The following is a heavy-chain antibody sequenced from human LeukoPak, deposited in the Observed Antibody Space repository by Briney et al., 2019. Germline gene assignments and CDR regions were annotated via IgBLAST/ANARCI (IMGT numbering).Heavy chain of an antibody. Sequence: GRSLRLSCAASEFTFSNYGMHWVRQAPGKGPEWLAVISYTGNTQYYADSVMGRFTISRDNSKNTLFLQMNSLRVEDTAVYYCAKEFNAYTSGWYYDFWGQRTLVTVSS. J-gene: IGHJ4*02. CDR3: AKEFNAYTSGWYYDF. CDR1: EFTFSNYG. V-gene: IGHV3-30*18. CDR2: ISYTGNTQ. D-gene: IGHD6-19*01.